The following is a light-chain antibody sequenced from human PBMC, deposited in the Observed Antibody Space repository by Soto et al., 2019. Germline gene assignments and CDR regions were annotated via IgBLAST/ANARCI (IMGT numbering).Light chain of an antibody. J-gene: IGKJ1*01. CDR1: QSISSW. CDR2: KAS. V-gene: IGKV1-5*03. CDR3: QQYNTYST. Sequence: NPVTQSPSPLSSSFGDKVTIPCRANQSISSWLAWYQQKPGKTPKLLIYKASSLENGVPSRFSGSGSGTEFTLTISSLQPDDFATYYCQQYNTYSTFGQGTKV.